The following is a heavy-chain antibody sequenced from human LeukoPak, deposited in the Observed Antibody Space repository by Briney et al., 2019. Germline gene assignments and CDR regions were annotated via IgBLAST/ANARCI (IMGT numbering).Heavy chain of an antibody. J-gene: IGHJ4*02. CDR2: ISGSGDST. D-gene: IGHD1-7*01. Sequence: GGSLRLSCAASGFTFSSYAMSWVRQAPGKGLEWVSAISGSGDSTYYADSVKGRFTISRDNSKYTLHLQMNSLRAEDTAVYYCAKDRARGGTTDFDYWGQGTLVTVSS. CDR1: GFTFSSYA. CDR3: AKDRARGGTTDFDY. V-gene: IGHV3-23*01.